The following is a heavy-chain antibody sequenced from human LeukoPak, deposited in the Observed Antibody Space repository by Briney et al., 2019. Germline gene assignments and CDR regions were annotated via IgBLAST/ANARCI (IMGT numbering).Heavy chain of an antibody. CDR1: GGSISSSSYY. Sequence: PSETLSLTCTVSGGSISSSSYYWGWLRQPPGKGLEWIGSIYYSGSTYYNPSLKSRVTISVDTSKNQFSLKLSSVTAADTAVYYCARHPSMGYFDYWGQGTLVTVSS. CDR2: IYYSGST. V-gene: IGHV4-39*01. D-gene: IGHD2-8*01. J-gene: IGHJ4*02. CDR3: ARHPSMGYFDY.